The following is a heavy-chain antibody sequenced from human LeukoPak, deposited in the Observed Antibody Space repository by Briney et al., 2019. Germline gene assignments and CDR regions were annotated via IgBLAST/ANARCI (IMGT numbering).Heavy chain of an antibody. J-gene: IGHJ4*02. D-gene: IGHD6-13*01. Sequence: SGTLSLTCTVSGGSISSSSYYWGWIRQPPGKGLEWIGSIYYSGSTYYNPSLKSRVTISVDTSKNQFSLKLSSVTAADTAVYYCARHGDSSSWYADIFDYWGQGTLVTVSS. V-gene: IGHV4-39*01. CDR3: ARHGDSSSWYADIFDY. CDR1: GGSISSSSYY. CDR2: IYYSGST.